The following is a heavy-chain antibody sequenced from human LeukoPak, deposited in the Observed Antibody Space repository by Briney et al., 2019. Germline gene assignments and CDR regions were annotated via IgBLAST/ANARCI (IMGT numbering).Heavy chain of an antibody. CDR1: GYTSTSYY. Sequence: GASVKVSCKASGYTSTSYYMHWVRQAPGQGLEWMGIINPSGGSTSYAQKFQGRVTMTRDTSTSTVYMELSSLRSEDTAVYYCARALNYGDYYYYGMDVWGQGTTVTVSS. D-gene: IGHD4-17*01. V-gene: IGHV1-46*01. J-gene: IGHJ6*02. CDR3: ARALNYGDYYYYGMDV. CDR2: INPSGGST.